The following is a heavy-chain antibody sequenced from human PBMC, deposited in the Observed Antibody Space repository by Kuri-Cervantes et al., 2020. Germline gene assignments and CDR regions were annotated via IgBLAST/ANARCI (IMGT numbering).Heavy chain of an antibody. Sequence: SCAASGFTFSSYAMHWVRQAPGKGLEWVAVISYDGSNKYYADSVKGRFTISRDNSKNTLYLQMNSLRAEDTAVYYCARELYIHDSSGYFDYWGQGTLVTVSS. D-gene: IGHD3-22*01. CDR1: GFTFSSYA. J-gene: IGHJ4*02. V-gene: IGHV3-30-3*01. CDR2: ISYDGSNK. CDR3: ARELYIHDSSGYFDY.